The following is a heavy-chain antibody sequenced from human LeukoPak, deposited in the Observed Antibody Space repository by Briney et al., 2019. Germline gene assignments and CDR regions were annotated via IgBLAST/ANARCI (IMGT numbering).Heavy chain of an antibody. J-gene: IGHJ5*02. V-gene: IGHV4-39*07. D-gene: IGHD2-2*01. CDR1: GGSISSSSYH. CDR3: AREVGGCSSTSCYNRFDP. CDR2: IYYSGST. Sequence: PSETLSLTCTVSGGSISSSSYHWGWIRQPPGKGLEWIGSIYYSGSTYYNPSLKSRVTISVDTSKNQFSLKLSSVTAADTAVYYCAREVGGCSSTSCYNRFDPWGQGTLVTVSS.